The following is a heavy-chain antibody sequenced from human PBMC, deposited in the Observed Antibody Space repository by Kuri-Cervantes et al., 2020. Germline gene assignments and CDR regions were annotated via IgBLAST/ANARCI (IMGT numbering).Heavy chain of an antibody. Sequence: GESLKISCAASGFIFDRFAMHWVRQAPGKGLEWVAVISYDGSNKYYADSVKGRFTISRDNSKNTLYLQMNSLRAEDTAVYYCAKGDQRYYGSGIWGQGTLVTVSS. CDR3: AKGDQRYYGSGI. CDR2: ISYDGSNK. CDR1: GFIFDRFA. V-gene: IGHV3-30*18. J-gene: IGHJ4*02. D-gene: IGHD3-10*01.